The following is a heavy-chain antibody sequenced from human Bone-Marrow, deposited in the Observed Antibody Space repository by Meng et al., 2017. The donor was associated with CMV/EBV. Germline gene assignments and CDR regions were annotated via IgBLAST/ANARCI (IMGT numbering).Heavy chain of an antibody. CDR1: GFALSDYD. V-gene: IGHV3-11*04. D-gene: IGHD6-6*01. CDR3: ARYSSSSFFDY. CDR2: ISSSGSTI. J-gene: IGHJ4*02. Sequence: SLAASGFALSDYDMSWIRQAPEKGLEWVSYISSSGSTIYYADSVKGRLTISRDNAKNSLYLQMNSLRAEDTAVYYCARYSSSSFFDYWGQGTLVTVSS.